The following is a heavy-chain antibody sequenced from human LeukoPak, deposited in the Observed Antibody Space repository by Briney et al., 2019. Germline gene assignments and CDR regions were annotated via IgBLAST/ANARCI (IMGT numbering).Heavy chain of an antibody. J-gene: IGHJ4*02. D-gene: IGHD2-2*01. CDR3: ARAVCSTSCYLFDY. V-gene: IGHV1-2*04. CDR2: INPNSGGT. Sequence: ASVKVSCKASGYTFTSNYIHWVRQAPGQGLEWMGWINPNSGGTNYAQKFQGWVTMTRDTSISTACMELSRLRSDDTAVYYCARAVCSTSCYLFDYWGQGTLVTVSS. CDR1: GYTFTSNY.